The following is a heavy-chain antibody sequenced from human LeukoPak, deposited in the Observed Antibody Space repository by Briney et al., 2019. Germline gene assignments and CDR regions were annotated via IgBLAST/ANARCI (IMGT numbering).Heavy chain of an antibody. CDR3: ARAASPTVTTYYFDY. D-gene: IGHD4-17*01. CDR1: GYTFTSYY. V-gene: IGHV1-46*01. CDR2: INPSGGST. Sequence: GASVKVSCTASGYTFTSYYMHWVRQAPGQGLEWMGIINPSGGSTSYAQKFQGRVTMTRDTSTSTVYMELSSLRSEDTAVYYCARAASPTVTTYYFDYWGQGTLVTVSS. J-gene: IGHJ4*02.